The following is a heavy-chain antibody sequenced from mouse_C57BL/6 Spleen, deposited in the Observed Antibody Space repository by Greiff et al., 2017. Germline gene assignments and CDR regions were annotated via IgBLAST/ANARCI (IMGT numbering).Heavy chain of an antibody. D-gene: IGHD4-1*01. J-gene: IGHJ3*01. V-gene: IGHV1-80*01. CDR3: ARANWDPVFAY. CDR1: RYAFSSYW. CDR2: IYPGDGDT. Sequence: QVQLKESGAELVKPGASVKISCKASRYAFSSYWMNWVKQRPGKGLEWIGQIYPGDGDTNYNGKFKGKATLTADKSSSTAYMQLSSLTSEGSAVYFCARANWDPVFAYWGQGTLVTVSA.